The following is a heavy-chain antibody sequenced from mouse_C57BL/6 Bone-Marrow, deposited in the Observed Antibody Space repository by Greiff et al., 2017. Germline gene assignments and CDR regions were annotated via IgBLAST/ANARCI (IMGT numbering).Heavy chain of an antibody. CDR2: ISGGGGNT. V-gene: IGHV5-9*01. Sequence: VKVVESGGGLVKPGGSLTLSCAASGFTFSSYTMSWVRQTPEKRLEWVATISGGGGNTYYPDSVKGRFTISRDNAKNTLYLQMSSLRSEDTALYYCARQSIYGFAYWGQGTLVTVSA. CDR1: GFTFSSYT. J-gene: IGHJ3*01. CDR3: ARQSIYGFAY. D-gene: IGHD5-1*01.